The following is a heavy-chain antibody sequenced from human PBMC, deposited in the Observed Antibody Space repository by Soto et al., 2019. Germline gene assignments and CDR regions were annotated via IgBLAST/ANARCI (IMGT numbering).Heavy chain of an antibody. CDR1: GFTFSDYY. Sequence: QVQLVESGGGLVKPGGSLRLSCAASGFTFSDYYMRWIRQAPGKGLEWVSYISSSGSTIYYADSVKGRFTISRDNAKNSLYLQMNSVRAEDTAVYYCARAHSPGIAAAGIFGPWGQGTLVTVSS. D-gene: IGHD6-13*01. J-gene: IGHJ5*02. V-gene: IGHV3-11*01. CDR3: ARAHSPGIAAAGIFGP. CDR2: ISSSGSTI.